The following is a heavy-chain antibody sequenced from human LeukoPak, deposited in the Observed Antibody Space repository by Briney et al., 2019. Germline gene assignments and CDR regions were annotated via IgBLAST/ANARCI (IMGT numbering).Heavy chain of an antibody. D-gene: IGHD4-17*01. Sequence: GRSLRLSCAASGFTFSSYGMHWVRQAPGKGLEWVAVISYDGSIKYYADSVKGRFTISRDNSKNTLYLQMNSLRAEDTAVYYCAKNEEDMTTVYYFDYWGQGTLVTVSS. CDR1: GFTFSSYG. CDR3: AKNEEDMTTVYYFDY. V-gene: IGHV3-30*18. CDR2: ISYDGSIK. J-gene: IGHJ4*02.